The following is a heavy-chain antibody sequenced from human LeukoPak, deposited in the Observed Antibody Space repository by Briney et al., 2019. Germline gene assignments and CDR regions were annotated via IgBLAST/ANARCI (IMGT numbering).Heavy chain of an antibody. CDR1: GYSISSGYY. V-gene: IGHV4-38-2*02. D-gene: IGHD3-22*01. Sequence: PSETLSLTCTVSGYSISSGYYWGWIRQPPGKGLEWIGSIYHSGSTYYNPSLKSRVTISVDTSKNQFSLKLSSVTAADTAVYYCARVTYYYDSSGLDAFDIWGQGTMVTVSS. J-gene: IGHJ3*02. CDR3: ARVTYYYDSSGLDAFDI. CDR2: IYHSGST.